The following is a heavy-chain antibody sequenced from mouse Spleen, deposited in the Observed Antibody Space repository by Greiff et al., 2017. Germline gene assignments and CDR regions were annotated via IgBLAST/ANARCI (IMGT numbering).Heavy chain of an antibody. J-gene: IGHJ3*01. CDR2: ISSGGSYT. V-gene: IGHV5-9-3*01. Sequence: EVKLVESGGGLVKPGGSLKLSCAASGFTFSSYAMSWVRQTPEKRLEWVATISSGGSYTYYPDSVKGRFTISRDNAKNTLYLQMSSLRSEDTAMYYCARQEGNLAWFAYWGQGTLVTVSA. D-gene: IGHD2-1*01. CDR1: GFTFSSYA. CDR3: ARQEGNLAWFAY.